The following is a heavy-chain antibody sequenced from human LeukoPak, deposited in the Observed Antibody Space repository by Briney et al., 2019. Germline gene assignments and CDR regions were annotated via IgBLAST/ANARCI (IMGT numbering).Heavy chain of an antibody. J-gene: IGHJ4*02. Sequence: GRSLRLSCAASGFTFDDYAMHWVRQAPGKGLEWVSLISWDGGSTYYADSVKGRFTISRDNSKNSLYLQMNSLRAEDTALYYCAKVFRRQDIVVSEFDYWGQGTLVTVSS. CDR3: AKVFRRQDIVVSEFDY. CDR1: GFTFDDYA. CDR2: ISWDGGST. V-gene: IGHV3-43D*03. D-gene: IGHD2-2*01.